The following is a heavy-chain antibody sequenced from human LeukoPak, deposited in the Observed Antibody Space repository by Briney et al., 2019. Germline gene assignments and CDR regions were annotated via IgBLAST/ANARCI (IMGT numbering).Heavy chain of an antibody. D-gene: IGHD3-16*02. J-gene: IGHJ5*02. CDR3: ARSIMITFGGVIDNSWFDP. Sequence: SETLSLTCTVSGGSIGSYYWSWIRQPPEKGLEWIANIYYSGSTNYNPSLKSRVTISIDTSKMQFSLKLSSVTAADTAVYYCARSIMITFGGVIDNSWFDPWGQGTLVTVSS. CDR1: GGSIGSYY. CDR2: IYYSGST. V-gene: IGHV4-59*01.